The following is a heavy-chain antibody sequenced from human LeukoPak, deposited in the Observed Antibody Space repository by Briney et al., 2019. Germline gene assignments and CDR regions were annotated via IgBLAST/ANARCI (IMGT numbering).Heavy chain of an antibody. CDR3: ARVAYYDILTGPDAFDI. CDR1: GFTFSSYE. V-gene: IGHV3-48*03. CDR2: ISSSGSTI. Sequence: GGSLRLSCAASGFTFSSYEMNWVRQAPGKGLEWVSYISSSGSTIYYADSVKGRFTISRDNAKNTLYLQMNSLRAEDTAVYYCARVAYYDILTGPDAFDIWGQGTMVTVSS. J-gene: IGHJ3*02. D-gene: IGHD3-9*01.